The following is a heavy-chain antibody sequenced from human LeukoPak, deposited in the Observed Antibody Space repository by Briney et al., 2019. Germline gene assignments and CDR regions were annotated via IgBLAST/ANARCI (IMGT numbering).Heavy chain of an antibody. V-gene: IGHV3-30*18. CDR1: GFTFSSYG. J-gene: IGHJ5*02. CDR2: ISYDGSNK. Sequence: PGRSLRLSCAASGFTFSSYGMHWVRQAPGKGLEWVAVISYDGSNKYYADSVKGRFTISRDNSKNTLYLQMNSPRAEDTAVYYCAKAMGSGSYLYWFDPWGQGTLVTVSS. CDR3: AKAMGSGSYLYWFDP. D-gene: IGHD3-10*01.